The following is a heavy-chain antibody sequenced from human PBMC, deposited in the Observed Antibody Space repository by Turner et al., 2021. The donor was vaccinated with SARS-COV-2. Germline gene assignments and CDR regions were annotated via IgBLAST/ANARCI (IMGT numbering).Heavy chain of an antibody. CDR2: FYYSGST. J-gene: IGHJ6*02. D-gene: IGHD3-10*01. CDR3: ARLLNPGSYYYYYYGMDV. CDR1: GGSISSSTYY. Sequence: QLQLQESGPGLGKPSETRSLTGTVSGGSISSSTYYWGGIRQPPGKGLEWIGSFYYSGSTYYNPSLKSRVTISVDTSKNQFSLKLSSVTAADTAVYYCARLLNPGSYYYYYYGMDVWGQGTTVTVSS. V-gene: IGHV4-39*01.